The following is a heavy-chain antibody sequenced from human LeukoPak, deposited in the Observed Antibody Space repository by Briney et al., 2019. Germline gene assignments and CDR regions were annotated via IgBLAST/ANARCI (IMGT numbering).Heavy chain of an antibody. D-gene: IGHD2-15*01. V-gene: IGHV3-21*01. J-gene: IGHJ4*02. CDR2: ISSSSSYI. CDR1: GFTFSSYS. CDR3: ARETSWGYCSGGSCYGVYFDY. Sequence: PGGSLRLSCAASGFTFSSYSMNWVRQAPGKGLEWVSSISSSSSYIYYADSVKGRFTISRDNAKNSLYLQMNSLRAEDTAVYYCARETSWGYCSGGSCYGVYFDYWGQGTLVTVSS.